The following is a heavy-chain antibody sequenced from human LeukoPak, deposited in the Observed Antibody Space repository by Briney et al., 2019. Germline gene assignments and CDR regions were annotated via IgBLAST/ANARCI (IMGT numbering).Heavy chain of an antibody. CDR3: AKDEAYCSSTSCPGALDH. CDR2: ISYDGSNK. Sequence: PGRSLRPSCAASGFTFSSYGMHWVRQAPGKGLEWVAVISYDGSNKYYADSVKGRFTISRDNSKNTLYLQMNSLRAEDTAVYYCAKDEAYCSSTSCPGALDHWGQGTLVTVSS. CDR1: GFTFSSYG. D-gene: IGHD2-2*01. V-gene: IGHV3-30*18. J-gene: IGHJ4*02.